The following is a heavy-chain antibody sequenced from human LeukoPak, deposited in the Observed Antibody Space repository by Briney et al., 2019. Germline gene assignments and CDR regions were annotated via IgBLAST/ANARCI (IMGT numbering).Heavy chain of an antibody. CDR1: GYTFTGYY. CDR2: INPNSGGT. Sequence: ASVKVSCKASGYTFTGYYMHWVRQAPGQGLEWMGWINPNSGGTNYAQKFQGRVTMTRDTSISTAYMELSRLRSDDTAVYYCAGDLIFGVVSGWFDPWGQGTLVTVSS. CDR3: AGDLIFGVVSGWFDP. D-gene: IGHD3-3*01. J-gene: IGHJ5*02. V-gene: IGHV1-2*02.